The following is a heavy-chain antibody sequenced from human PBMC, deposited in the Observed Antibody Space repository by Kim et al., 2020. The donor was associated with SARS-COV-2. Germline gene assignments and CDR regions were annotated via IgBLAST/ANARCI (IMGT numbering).Heavy chain of an antibody. Sequence: SETLSLTCAVYGGSFSGYYWSWIRQPPGKGLEWIGEINHSGSTNYTPSLKSRVTISVDTSKNQFSLKLSSVTAADTAVYYCARASTVVTAVRWFDPWGHGTLVAVSS. CDR1: GGSFSGYY. D-gene: IGHD4-17*01. V-gene: IGHV4-34*01. CDR3: ARASTVVTAVRWFDP. CDR2: INHSGST. J-gene: IGHJ5*02.